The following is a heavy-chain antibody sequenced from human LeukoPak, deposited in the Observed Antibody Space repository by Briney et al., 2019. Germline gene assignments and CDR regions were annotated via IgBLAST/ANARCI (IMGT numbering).Heavy chain of an antibody. CDR3: ARDRRGVDTKYNLFAP. D-gene: IGHD2-8*01. V-gene: IGHV3-48*03. CDR2: ISSSGSTI. Sequence: PGGSLRLSCAASGFTFSSYEMNWVRQAPGKGLEWVSYISSSGSTIYYADSVKGRFTISRDNAKNSLYLQMNSLRAEDTAVYYCARDRRGVDTKYNLFAPWGQGTLVTVSS. CDR1: GFTFSSYE. J-gene: IGHJ5*02.